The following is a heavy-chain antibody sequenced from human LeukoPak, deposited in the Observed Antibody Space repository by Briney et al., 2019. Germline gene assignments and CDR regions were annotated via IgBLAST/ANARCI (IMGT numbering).Heavy chain of an antibody. V-gene: IGHV1-69*13. CDR3: ARDVVVGVYFDY. J-gene: IGHJ4*02. Sequence: VASVKVSCKASGGTFSSYAISWVRQAPGQGLEWMGGIIPIFGTANYAQKFQGRVTITADESTSTAYMELSSLRSEDTAVYYCARDVVVGVYFDYWGQGTLVTVSS. CDR1: GGTFSSYA. D-gene: IGHD1-26*01. CDR2: IIPIFGTA.